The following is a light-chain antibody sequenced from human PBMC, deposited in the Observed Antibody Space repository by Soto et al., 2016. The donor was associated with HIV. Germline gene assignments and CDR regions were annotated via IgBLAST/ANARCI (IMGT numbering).Light chain of an antibody. J-gene: IGLJ3*02. Sequence: SSELTQDPAVSVALGQTVRITCQGDSLRSYYASWYQQKPGQAPILVMYGKNNRPSGIPDRFSGSSSGNTGSLTITGTQAEDEADYYCNSRDSSGNQWVFGGGT. CDR3: NSRDSSGNQWV. CDR1: SLRSYY. V-gene: IGLV3-19*01. CDR2: GKN.